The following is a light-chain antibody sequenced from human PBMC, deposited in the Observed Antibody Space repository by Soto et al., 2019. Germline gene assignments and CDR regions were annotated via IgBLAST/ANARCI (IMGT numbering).Light chain of an antibody. CDR2: KAS. V-gene: IGKV1-5*03. Sequence: DIQITQSPSTLSASVGDRVSITSRSSQSISSWLAWYQQKPGKAPKLLIYKASGLESGVPSRFSGSGSGTDFTLTISSLQPDVFATYYCQQYNSYSPLTFGGGTKVDI. CDR1: QSISSW. J-gene: IGKJ4*01. CDR3: QQYNSYSPLT.